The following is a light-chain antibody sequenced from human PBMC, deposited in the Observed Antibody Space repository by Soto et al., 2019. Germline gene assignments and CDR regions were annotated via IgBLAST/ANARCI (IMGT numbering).Light chain of an antibody. V-gene: IGLV2-14*01. Sequence: QSALTQPASVSGSPGQSITISCTGTSSDVGGYNYVSWYQQHPGKAPKLMIYEVSNRPSGVSSRFSGSKSGNTASLTISGLQADDEADYYCSSYTSSYTYVFGTGTKLTVL. CDR1: SSDVGGYNY. CDR2: EVS. J-gene: IGLJ1*01. CDR3: SSYTSSYTYV.